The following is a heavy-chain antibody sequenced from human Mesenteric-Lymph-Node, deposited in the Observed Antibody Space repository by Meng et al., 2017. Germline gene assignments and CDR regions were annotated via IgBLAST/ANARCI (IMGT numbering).Heavy chain of an antibody. CDR3: ARSDRGGYCSNGVCYPLDP. CDR2: IYHSGST. D-gene: IGHD2-8*01. CDR1: GYSISSGYY. J-gene: IGHJ5*02. Sequence: SETLSLTCAVSGYSISSGYYWGWIRQPPGKGLEWIGSIYHSGSTYYNPSLKSRVTISVDTSKNQFSLKLSSVTAADTAVYYCARSDRGGYCSNGVCYPLDPWGQGTLVTVSS. V-gene: IGHV4-38-2*01.